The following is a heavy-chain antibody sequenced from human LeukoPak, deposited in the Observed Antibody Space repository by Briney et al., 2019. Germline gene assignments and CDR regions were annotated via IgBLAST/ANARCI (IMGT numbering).Heavy chain of an antibody. CDR1: GFTFSAYE. Sequence: PGGSLRLSCAASGFTFSAYELNWVRRAPGKGLEWVSYISRSGTNIYYADSVQGRFTISRDNAKNSLYLQMNSLRAEDTAVYYCARDPYYDSSGYYFDSWGQGTLVTVSS. CDR2: ISRSGTNI. D-gene: IGHD3-22*01. J-gene: IGHJ4*02. CDR3: ARDPYYDSSGYYFDS. V-gene: IGHV3-48*03.